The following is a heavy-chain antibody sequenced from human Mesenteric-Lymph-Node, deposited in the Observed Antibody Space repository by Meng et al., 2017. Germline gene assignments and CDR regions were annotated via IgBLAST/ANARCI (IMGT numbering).Heavy chain of an antibody. CDR2: IYSGGST. Sequence: GGSLRLSCAASGFTVSSNYMSWVRQAPGKGLEWVSVIYSGGSTYYADSVKGRFTISRHNSKNTLYLQMNSLRADDTALYFCAKDLHWYGMDVWGQGTTVTVSS. D-gene: IGHD1-1*01. CDR3: AKDLHWYGMDV. J-gene: IGHJ6*02. CDR1: GFTVSSNY. V-gene: IGHV3-53*01.